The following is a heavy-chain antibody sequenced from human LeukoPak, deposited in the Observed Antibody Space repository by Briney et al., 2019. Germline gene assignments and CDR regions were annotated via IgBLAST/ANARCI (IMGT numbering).Heavy chain of an antibody. CDR2: IKGDGSET. V-gene: IGHV3-7*01. CDR3: TRDDFSGSYCD. J-gene: IGHJ4*01. D-gene: IGHD1-26*01. Sequence: PGGSLRLSCAASGFILSNNWMSWVRQAPGKGLEWVANIKGDGSETYYVDSVKGRFTISRDNTRNSLYLQMNSLRADDTATYYCTRDDFSGSYCDWGHGTLVTVSS. CDR1: GFILSNNW.